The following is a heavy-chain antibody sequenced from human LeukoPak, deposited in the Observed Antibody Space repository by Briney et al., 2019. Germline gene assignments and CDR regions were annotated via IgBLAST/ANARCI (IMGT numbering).Heavy chain of an antibody. V-gene: IGHV3-23*01. D-gene: IGHD5-18*01. CDR3: AKAGIQLWFDY. J-gene: IGHJ5*01. Sequence: GGSLRPSCAASGFTFSSYARSWVRQAPGKGLEWVSAISGSGGSTYYADSVKGRFTISRDNSKNTLYLQMNSLRAEDTAVYYCAKAGIQLWFDYWGQGTLVTVSS. CDR2: ISGSGGST. CDR1: GFTFSSYA.